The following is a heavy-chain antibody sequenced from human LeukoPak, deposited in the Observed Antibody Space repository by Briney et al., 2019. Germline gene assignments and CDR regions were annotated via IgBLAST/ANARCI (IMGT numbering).Heavy chain of an antibody. CDR1: GGTFSSFA. V-gene: IGHV1-69*05. CDR3: ARDVSSTGYCSSTSCYPFDY. Sequence: SVKVSCKASGGTFSSFAISWVRQAPGQGLEWMGRIIPIFGTANYAQKFQGRVTITTDESTSTAYMELSRLRSDDTAVYYCARDVSSTGYCSSTSCYPFDYWGQGTLVTVSS. J-gene: IGHJ4*02. CDR2: IIPIFGTA. D-gene: IGHD2-2*01.